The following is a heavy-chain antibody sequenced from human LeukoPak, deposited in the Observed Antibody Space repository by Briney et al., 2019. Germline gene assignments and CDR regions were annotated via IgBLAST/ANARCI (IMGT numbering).Heavy chain of an antibody. V-gene: IGHV5-51*01. Sequence: GESLKISCKGSGYSFTSYWIGWVRQMPGKGLEWMGIIYPGDSDTRYSPSFQGQVTISADKSISTAYLQWSSLKASDTAMYYCARLAYYYESSGYYYFDYWGQGTLVTVSP. J-gene: IGHJ4*02. D-gene: IGHD3-22*01. CDR3: ARLAYYYESSGYYYFDY. CDR1: GYSFTSYW. CDR2: IYPGDSDT.